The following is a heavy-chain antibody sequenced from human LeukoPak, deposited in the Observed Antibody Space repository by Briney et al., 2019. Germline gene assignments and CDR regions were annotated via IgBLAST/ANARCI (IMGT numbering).Heavy chain of an antibody. CDR3: ARARWDYYDSSGYYYVGYYYYYMDV. Sequence: PGGSLRLSCAASGFTVSSNYMSWVRQAPGKGLEWVSVIYSGGSTYYADSVKGRFTISRDNSKNTLYLQMNSLRAEDTAVYYCARARWDYYDSSGYYYVGYYYYYMDVWGKGTTVTISS. CDR1: GFTVSSNY. D-gene: IGHD3-22*01. CDR2: IYSGGST. J-gene: IGHJ6*03. V-gene: IGHV3-66*01.